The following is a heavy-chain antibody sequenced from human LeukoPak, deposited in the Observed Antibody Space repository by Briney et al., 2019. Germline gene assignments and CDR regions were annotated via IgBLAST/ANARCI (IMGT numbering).Heavy chain of an antibody. V-gene: IGHV3-30*18. CDR2: ISYDGSNK. Sequence: GRSRSLSCAASGFTFTSYGMHWVRQAPGKGLEWVAVISYDGSNKYYADSVKGRFTISRDNSKNTLYLQMNSLRAEDTAVYYCAKDGSSSWYGPYYYYGMDVWGQGTTVTVSS. CDR3: AKDGSSSWYGPYYYYGMDV. CDR1: GFTFTSYG. D-gene: IGHD6-13*01. J-gene: IGHJ6*02.